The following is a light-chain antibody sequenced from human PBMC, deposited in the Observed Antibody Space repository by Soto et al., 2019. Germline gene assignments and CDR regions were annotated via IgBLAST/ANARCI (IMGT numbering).Light chain of an antibody. Sequence: QSALTQPASVSGSPGQSITISCTGTNSDIGGYNYVSWYQHHPGKAPKLMIYDVSNRPSGVSDRFSGSKSGNTASLTISGLQPEDVADYYCSSYTRSSTTAFGTGTKVTVL. CDR1: NSDIGGYNY. CDR2: DVS. V-gene: IGLV2-14*03. CDR3: SSYTRSSTTA. J-gene: IGLJ1*01.